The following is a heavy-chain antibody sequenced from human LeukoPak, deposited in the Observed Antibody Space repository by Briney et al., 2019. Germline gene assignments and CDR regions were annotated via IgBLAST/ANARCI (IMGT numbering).Heavy chain of an antibody. Sequence: GASVKASCKASGYTFTSYGISWVRQAPGQGLEWMGWISAYNGNTNYAQKLQGRVTMTTDTSTSTAYMELRSLRSDDTAVYYCARDGSSWLLGGRIAAAGTRGSALDYWGQGTLVTVSS. V-gene: IGHV1-18*01. CDR2: ISAYNGNT. CDR3: ARDGSSWLLGGRIAAAGTRGSALDY. D-gene: IGHD6-13*01. J-gene: IGHJ4*02. CDR1: GYTFTSYG.